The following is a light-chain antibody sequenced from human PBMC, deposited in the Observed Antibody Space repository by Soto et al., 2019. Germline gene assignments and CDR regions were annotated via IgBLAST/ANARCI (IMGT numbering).Light chain of an antibody. Sequence: EIVMTQSPATLSVSPGERATLSCRASQSVRNNLAWYQQKPGQAPSLLIYGASTRATGIPARFSGSGSGTEFTLTISSLQSEDFAVYYCQQYNKWRTFGQGTKVDIK. CDR3: QQYNKWRT. J-gene: IGKJ1*01. V-gene: IGKV3-15*01. CDR2: GAS. CDR1: QSVRNN.